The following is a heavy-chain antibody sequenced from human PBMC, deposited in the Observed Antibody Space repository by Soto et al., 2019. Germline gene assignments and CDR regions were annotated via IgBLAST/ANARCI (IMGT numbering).Heavy chain of an antibody. J-gene: IGHJ6*03. V-gene: IGHV3-66*01. CDR2: IYSGGST. CDR3: ARDNVGSYSSSSLYYYYYYMDV. D-gene: IGHD6-6*01. Sequence: GGSLRLSCAASGFTVSSNYMSWVRQAPGKGLEWVSVIYSGGSTYYADSVKGRFTISRDNSKNTLYLQMNSLRAEDTAVYYCARDNVGSYSSSSLYYYYYYMDVWGKGTTVTVSS. CDR1: GFTVSSNY.